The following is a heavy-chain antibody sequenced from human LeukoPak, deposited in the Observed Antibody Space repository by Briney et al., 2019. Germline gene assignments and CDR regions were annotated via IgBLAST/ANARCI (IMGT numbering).Heavy chain of an antibody. Sequence: GGSLRLSCAASRFTFSDYSMNWVRQAPGKGLEWVSSVSSSSSYIHYADSVRGRFTISRDNAKSSLYLQMNSLRAEDTAVYFCARDLLTGYYRRGNWFDPWGQGTLVIVSS. CDR2: VSSSSSYI. J-gene: IGHJ5*02. CDR1: RFTFSDYS. V-gene: IGHV3-21*01. CDR3: ARDLLTGYYRRGNWFDP. D-gene: IGHD3-9*01.